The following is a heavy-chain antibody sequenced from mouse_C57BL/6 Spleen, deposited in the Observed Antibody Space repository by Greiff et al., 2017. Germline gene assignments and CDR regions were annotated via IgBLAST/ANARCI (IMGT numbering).Heavy chain of an antibody. Sequence: QVQLQQSGAELVRPGASVTLSCKASGYTFTDYEMHWVKQTPVHGLEWIGAIDPETGGTAYNQKFKGKAILTADKSSSTAYMELRSLTSEDSAVYYCTRGRDYYGSKGSNYAMDYWGQGTSVTVSS. V-gene: IGHV1-15*01. D-gene: IGHD1-1*01. J-gene: IGHJ4*01. CDR3: TRGRDYYGSKGSNYAMDY. CDR1: GYTFTDYE. CDR2: IDPETGGT.